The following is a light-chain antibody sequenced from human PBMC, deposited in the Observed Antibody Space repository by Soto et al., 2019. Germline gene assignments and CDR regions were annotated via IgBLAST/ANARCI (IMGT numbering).Light chain of an antibody. CDR2: EVS. CDR3: SSYTATSTVV. Sequence: QSALIQAASVSGSPGQSITISCTGTPTDVGNYNYVSWYQQHPGKVPKLMIFEVSNRPSGVSNRFSGSKSGNTASLTISGLQAEDEADYYCSSYTATSTVVFGGGTKVTVL. V-gene: IGLV2-14*01. J-gene: IGLJ2*01. CDR1: PTDVGNYNY.